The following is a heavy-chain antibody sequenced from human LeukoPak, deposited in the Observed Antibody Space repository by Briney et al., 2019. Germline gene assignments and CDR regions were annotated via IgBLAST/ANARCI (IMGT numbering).Heavy chain of an antibody. D-gene: IGHD2-21*02. Sequence: QPGGSLRLSCATSGFTFSTDWMSWVRQAPGKGLEWVSYISSGSSTIYYADSVKGRFTISRDNAKNSLCLQMNSLRDEDTAVYYCGGHNIVVVSAIRDACDIWGQGTMVTVSS. CDR3: GGHNIVVVSAIRDACDI. CDR1: GFTFSTDW. CDR2: ISSGSSTI. V-gene: IGHV3-48*02. J-gene: IGHJ3*02.